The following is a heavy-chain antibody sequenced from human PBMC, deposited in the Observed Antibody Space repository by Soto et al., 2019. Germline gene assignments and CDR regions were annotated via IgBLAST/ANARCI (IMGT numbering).Heavy chain of an antibody. V-gene: IGHV4-34*01. Sequence: SETLSLTCAVYGGSFSGYYWSWIRQPPGKGLEWIGEINHSGSTNYNPSLKSRVTISVDTSKNQFSLKLSSVTAADTAVYYCARGRQLPPRAWFDPWGQGTLVTVSS. CDR3: ARGRQLPPRAWFDP. D-gene: IGHD2-2*01. J-gene: IGHJ5*02. CDR1: GGSFSGYY. CDR2: INHSGST.